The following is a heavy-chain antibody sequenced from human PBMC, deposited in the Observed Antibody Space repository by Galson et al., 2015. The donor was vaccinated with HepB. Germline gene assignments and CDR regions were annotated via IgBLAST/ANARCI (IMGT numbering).Heavy chain of an antibody. CDR2: IKSKTDGGTT. V-gene: IGHV3-15*01. Sequence: SLRLSCAASGFTFSNAWMSWVRQAPGKGLEWVGRIKSKTDGGTTDYAAPVKGRFTISRDDSKNTLYLQMNSLKTEDTAVYYCTKIAVAGTMDYWGQGTLVTVSS. J-gene: IGHJ4*02. CDR1: GFTFSNAW. CDR3: TKIAVAGTMDY. D-gene: IGHD6-19*01.